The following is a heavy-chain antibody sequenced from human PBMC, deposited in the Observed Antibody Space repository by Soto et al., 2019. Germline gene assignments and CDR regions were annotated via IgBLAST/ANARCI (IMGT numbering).Heavy chain of an antibody. J-gene: IGHJ4*02. CDR2: ISQSGNT. CDR1: SGSFSGYY. D-gene: IGHD6-6*01. CDR3: ARAPKVSGSSQTRPDF. V-gene: IGHV4-34*01. Sequence: SETLSLTCSISSGSFSGYYWSWIRQPPGKGLEWIGEISQSGNTNYSPSLKSRVSISIDTSKKQFSLNLASVSAADTAVYYCARAPKVSGSSQTRPDFWGQGTLVTVSS.